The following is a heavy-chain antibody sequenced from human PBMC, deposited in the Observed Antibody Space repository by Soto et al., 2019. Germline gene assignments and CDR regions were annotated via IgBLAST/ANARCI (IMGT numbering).Heavy chain of an antibody. J-gene: IGHJ5*02. CDR1: GGSISSYY. D-gene: IGHD5-12*01. V-gene: IGHV4-59*01. CDR3: ARDGRYSGYDSWFDP. CDR2: IYYSGST. Sequence: SETLSLTCTVSGGSISSYYWSWIRQPPGKGLEWIGYIYYSGSTNYNPSLKSRVTISVDTSKNQFSLKLSSVTAADTAVYYCARDGRYSGYDSWFDPWGQGTLVTVS.